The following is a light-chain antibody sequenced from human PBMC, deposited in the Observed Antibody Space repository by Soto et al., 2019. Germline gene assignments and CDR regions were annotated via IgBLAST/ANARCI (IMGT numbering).Light chain of an antibody. V-gene: IGKV1-5*03. Sequence: DIQMTQSPSTLSGSVGDRVTITCRASQTISSWLAWYQQKPGKAPKRLIYKASTLKSGVPSRFSGSGSGTEFTLTISSLQPDDFATNYCQQYNSYSPTFGQGTKVDIK. CDR2: KAS. J-gene: IGKJ1*01. CDR3: QQYNSYSPT. CDR1: QTISSW.